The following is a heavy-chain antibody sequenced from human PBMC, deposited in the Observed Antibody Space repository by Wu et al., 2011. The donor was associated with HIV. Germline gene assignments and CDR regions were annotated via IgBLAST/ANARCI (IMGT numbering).Heavy chain of an antibody. V-gene: IGHV1-46*01. J-gene: IGHJ6*02. D-gene: IGHD2-2*01. CDR2: INPSGGST. CDR1: GYTFTSYY. Sequence: QVQLVQSGAEVKKPGASVKVSCKASGYTFTSYYMHWVRQAPGQGLEWMGIINPSGGSTSHAQKFQGRVTMTRDTSTSTVYMEVSSLRSEDTAVYYCARGGSVEGYCSSTKCYYGMDVWGQGTTV. CDR3: ARGGSVEGYCSSTKCYYGMDV.